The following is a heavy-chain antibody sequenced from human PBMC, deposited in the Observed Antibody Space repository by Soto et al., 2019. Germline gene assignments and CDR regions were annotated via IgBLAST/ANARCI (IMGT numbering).Heavy chain of an antibody. D-gene: IGHD3-3*01. V-gene: IGHV4-61*08. CDR2: IFDTGST. J-gene: IGHJ4*02. Sequence: SETLSLTCAVSGGSISSGGYSWSWIRQPPGKGLEWIGYIFDTGSTNYNPSLESRVTISVDTSKNQFPLRLTSVTAADTAIYYCARGPNRFYFDYWGQGTLVTVSS. CDR1: GGSISSGGYS. CDR3: ARGPNRFYFDY.